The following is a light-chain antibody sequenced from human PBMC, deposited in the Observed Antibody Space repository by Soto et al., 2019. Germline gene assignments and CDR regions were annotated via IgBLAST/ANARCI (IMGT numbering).Light chain of an antibody. CDR2: KAS. CDR3: QQYNSYSPLT. CDR1: QSISSW. Sequence: DIQMTQSPSTLSASGGDRVTITCRASQSISSWLAWYQQKPGQAPQLLIYKASSLESGVPSRFSCSGSGTEFTLTISSLKPDDFATYYCQQYNSYSPLTFGGGTKVEIK. J-gene: IGKJ4*02. V-gene: IGKV1-5*03.